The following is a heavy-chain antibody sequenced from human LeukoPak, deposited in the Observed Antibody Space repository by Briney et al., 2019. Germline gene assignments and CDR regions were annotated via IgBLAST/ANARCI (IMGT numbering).Heavy chain of an antibody. Sequence: GGSLRLSCAASGLTFSSYAVSWVRQAPGKGLEWVSAISGSGGSTYYADSVKGRFTISRDNSKNTLYLQMNSLRAEDTAVYYCAKGENVRYCSGGSCLPFDYWGQGTLVTVSS. J-gene: IGHJ4*02. CDR3: AKGENVRYCSGGSCLPFDY. V-gene: IGHV3-23*01. CDR1: GLTFSSYA. D-gene: IGHD2-15*01. CDR2: ISGSGGST.